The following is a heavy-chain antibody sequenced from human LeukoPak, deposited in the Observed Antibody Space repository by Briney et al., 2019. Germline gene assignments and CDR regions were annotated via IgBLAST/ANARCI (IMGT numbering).Heavy chain of an antibody. CDR3: GRGGEMATINY. CDR1: GYTFTSDA. D-gene: IGHD5-24*01. CDR2: MNPDSANT. Sequence: ASVKVSCKTSGYTFTSDAINWVRQATGQGLEWMGWMNPDSANTGFAQKFQGRLTLTRNTSTRAAYMELSSLTSEDTAVYYCGRGGEMATINYWGQGTLVTVSS. V-gene: IGHV1-8*01. J-gene: IGHJ4*02.